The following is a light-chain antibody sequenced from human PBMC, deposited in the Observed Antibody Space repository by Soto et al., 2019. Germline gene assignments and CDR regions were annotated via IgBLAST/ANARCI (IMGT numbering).Light chain of an antibody. CDR2: GAS. CDR3: QQYEYWYT. Sequence: EIVMTQSPAALSVSPGERATLSCRASQTINNNLAWYQQKPGQGPRLLIYGASTRATDIPARFSGSGSGTEFTLTISSLQSEDFAVYYCQQYEYWYTFGQGTKVEI. CDR1: QTINNN. J-gene: IGKJ2*01. V-gene: IGKV3-15*01.